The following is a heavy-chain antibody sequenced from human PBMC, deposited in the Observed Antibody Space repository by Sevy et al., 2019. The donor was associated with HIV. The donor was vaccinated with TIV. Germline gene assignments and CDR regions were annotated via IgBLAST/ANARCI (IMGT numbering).Heavy chain of an antibody. CDR3: ARGHYGLDY. CDR2: IRYDGGTI. Sequence: GGSLRLSCAASGFTFSDHWFSWVRQAPGKGLEWVSYIRYDGGTIYYADSVRGRFTISRDNAKNSLYLQMNILSADDTAVYYCARGHYGLDYWGRGTLVTVSS. J-gene: IGHJ4*02. CDR1: GFTFSDHW. D-gene: IGHD3-10*01. V-gene: IGHV3-11*01.